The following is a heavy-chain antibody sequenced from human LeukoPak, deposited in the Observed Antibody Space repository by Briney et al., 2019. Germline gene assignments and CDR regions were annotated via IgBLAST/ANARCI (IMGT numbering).Heavy chain of an antibody. V-gene: IGHV4-61*01. CDR3: ARLVRFLEYPYYFDY. Sequence: PSETLSLTCTVSGGSVNSGFYYWTWIRQPPGKGLECIGYIYYSGSTNYNPSLKSRVTISVDTSKNRFSLKLSSVTAADTAVYYCARLVRFLEYPYYFDYWGQGTLVTVSS. D-gene: IGHD3-3*01. J-gene: IGHJ4*02. CDR1: GGSVNSGFYY. CDR2: IYYSGST.